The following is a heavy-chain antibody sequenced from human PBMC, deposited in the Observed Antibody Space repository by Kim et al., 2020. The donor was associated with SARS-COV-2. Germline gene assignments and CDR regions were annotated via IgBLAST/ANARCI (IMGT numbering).Heavy chain of an antibody. CDR2: IWYDGSNK. CDR1: GFTFSSYG. V-gene: IGHV3-33*06. D-gene: IGHD3-22*01. CDR3: AKDLWSVAGSYYYDSSGYYSGPFDY. Sequence: GGSLRLSCAASGFTFSSYGMHWVRQAPGKGLEWVAVIWYDGSNKYYADSVKGRFTISRDNSKNTLYLQMNSLRAEDTAVYYCAKDLWSVAGSYYYDSSGYYSGPFDYWGQGTLVTVSS. J-gene: IGHJ4*02.